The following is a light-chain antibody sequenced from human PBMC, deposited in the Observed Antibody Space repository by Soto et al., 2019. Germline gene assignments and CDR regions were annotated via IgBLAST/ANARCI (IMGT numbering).Light chain of an antibody. J-gene: IGKJ3*01. V-gene: IGKV3-15*01. CDR3: QQYNNWPRT. CDR2: GAS. CDR1: QSVSSN. Sequence: EIVMTQSPATLSVSPGERATLSCRASQSVSSNLAWYQQKPGQAPRLLIYGASTRATGIPARFSGSGSGTEFNSNNSSLAFEGFAIYYCQQYNNWPRTFGPGTKVDIK.